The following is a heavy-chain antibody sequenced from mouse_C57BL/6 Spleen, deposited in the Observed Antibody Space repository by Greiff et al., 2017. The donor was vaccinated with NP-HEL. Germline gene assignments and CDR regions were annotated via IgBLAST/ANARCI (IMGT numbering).Heavy chain of an antibody. J-gene: IGHJ4*01. Sequence: EVQLQESGPGLVKPSQSLSLTCSVTGYSITSGYYWNWIRQFPGNKLEWMGYISYDGSNNYNPSLKNRISITRDTSKNQFFLKLNSVTTEDTATYYCARAGYDYDAMDYWGQGTSVTVSS. V-gene: IGHV3-6*01. CDR3: ARAGYDYDAMDY. CDR2: ISYDGSN. CDR1: GYSITSGYY. D-gene: IGHD2-10*02.